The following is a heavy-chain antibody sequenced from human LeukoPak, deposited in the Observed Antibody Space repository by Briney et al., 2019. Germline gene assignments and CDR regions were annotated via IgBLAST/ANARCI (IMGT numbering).Heavy chain of an antibody. V-gene: IGHV3-74*01. D-gene: IGHD6-19*01. CDR2: INSDGSST. CDR1: GFTLTSYW. J-gene: IGHJ4*02. CDR3: ARDHSFAVAGT. Sequence: GGSLRLSCAASGFTLTSYWMHWVRQAPGKGLVWVSHINSDGSSTTYADSVKGRFTISRDNAKNTLYLQMHSLRDEDTAVYYCARDHSFAVAGTWGQGTLVTVSS.